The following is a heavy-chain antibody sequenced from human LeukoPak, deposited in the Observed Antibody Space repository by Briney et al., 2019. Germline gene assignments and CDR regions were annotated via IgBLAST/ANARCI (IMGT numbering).Heavy chain of an antibody. CDR1: SGSISSSSYY. CDR3: ARGYCSGGSCYSYYYYNYMDV. J-gene: IGHJ6*03. D-gene: IGHD2-15*01. Sequence: SETLSLTCTVSSGSISSSSYYWGWIRQPPGKGLEWIGSIHYSGSTNYNPSLKSRVTISVDTSKNQFSLKLISVTAADTAVYYCARGYCSGGSCYSYYYYNYMDVWGKGTTVTVSS. V-gene: IGHV4-39*07. CDR2: IHYSGST.